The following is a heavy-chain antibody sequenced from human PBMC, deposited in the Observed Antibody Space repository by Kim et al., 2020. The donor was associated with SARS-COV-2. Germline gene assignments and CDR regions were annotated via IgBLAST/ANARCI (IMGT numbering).Heavy chain of an antibody. D-gene: IGHD3-9*01. CDR3: ARDLFYGPYYYYYYYMDV. J-gene: IGHJ6*03. V-gene: IGHV1-46*01. CDR1: GYTFTSYY. Sequence: ASVKVSCKASGYTFTSYYMHWVRQAPGQGLEWMGIINPSGGSTSYAQKFQGRVTMTRDTSTSTVYMELSSLRSEDTAVYYCARDLFYGPYYYYYYYMDVWGKGTTVTVSS. CDR2: INPSGGST.